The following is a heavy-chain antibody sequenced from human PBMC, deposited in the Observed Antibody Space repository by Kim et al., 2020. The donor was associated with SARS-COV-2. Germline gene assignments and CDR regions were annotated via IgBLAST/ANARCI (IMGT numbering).Heavy chain of an antibody. V-gene: IGHV3-30*18. CDR1: GFSFSNYG. J-gene: IGHJ6*01. D-gene: IGHD5-12*01. Sequence: GGSLRLSCAASGFSFSNYGMHWVRQAPGKGLEWVAFISYDGGKKQYLDSLKGRFTVSRDYSKNTLYLQMNSLTAEDTAVYYCAKQGYMFELKTYYGMDL. CDR2: ISYDGGKK. CDR3: AKQGYMFELKTYYGMDL.